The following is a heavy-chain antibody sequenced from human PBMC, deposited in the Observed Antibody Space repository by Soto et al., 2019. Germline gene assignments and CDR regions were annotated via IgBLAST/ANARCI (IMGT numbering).Heavy chain of an antibody. J-gene: IGHJ4*02. CDR1: GFTFSSYG. V-gene: IGHV3-30*18. Sequence: QVQLVESGGGVVQPGRSLRLSCAASGFTFSSYGMHWVRQAPGKGLEWVAVISYDGSNKYYADSVKGRFTISRDNSKNTLYLQINSLRAEDTAVYYCAKDRIGSLDYWGQGTLVTVSS. CDR3: AKDRIGSLDY. D-gene: IGHD2-15*01. CDR2: ISYDGSNK.